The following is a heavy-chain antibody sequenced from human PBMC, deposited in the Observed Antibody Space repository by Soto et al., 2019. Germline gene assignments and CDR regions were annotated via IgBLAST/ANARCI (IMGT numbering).Heavy chain of an antibody. J-gene: IGHJ4*02. CDR3: ATYYLATFDY. CDR1: GGSISSGGYS. D-gene: IGHD1-26*01. CDR2: IYHSGST. Sequence: SETLSLTCAVSGGSISSGGYSWSWIRQPPGKGLEWIGYIYHSGSTYYNPSLKSRVTISVDRSKNQFSLKLSSVTAADTAVYYCATYYLATFDYWGQGTLVTVSS. V-gene: IGHV4-30-2*01.